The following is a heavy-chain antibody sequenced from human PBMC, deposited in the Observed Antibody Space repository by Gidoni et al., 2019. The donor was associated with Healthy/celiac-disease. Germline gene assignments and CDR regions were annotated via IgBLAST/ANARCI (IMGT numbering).Heavy chain of an antibody. V-gene: IGHV3-23*01. Sequence: EVQLLESGGGLVQPGGSLRLSCAASGFTFSSYAMSWVRQAPGKGLAGVSAISGSGGSTYYADSVKGRFTISRDNSKNTLYLQMNSLRAEDTAVYYCAKSSGDYVGGTAMVTAGRAFDIWGQGTMVTVSS. D-gene: IGHD5-18*01. CDR1: GFTFSSYA. CDR2: ISGSGGST. CDR3: AKSSGDYVGGTAMVTAGRAFDI. J-gene: IGHJ3*02.